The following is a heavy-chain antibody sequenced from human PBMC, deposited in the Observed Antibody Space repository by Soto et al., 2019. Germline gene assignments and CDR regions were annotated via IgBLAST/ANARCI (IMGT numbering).Heavy chain of an antibody. D-gene: IGHD4-17*01. CDR2: LSGSGDST. J-gene: IGHJ4*02. Sequence: EVRLLESGGGLVQPGGSLRLSCAASGFTFSSYDMSWVRQAPGKGLEWVSSLSGSGDSTYYADSVKGRFSISRDNSKNTLYLQMSSLRAEDTAVYYCAESDYGNYGAFIDHWGQGTLVTVSS. V-gene: IGHV3-23*01. CDR1: GFTFSSYD. CDR3: AESDYGNYGAFIDH.